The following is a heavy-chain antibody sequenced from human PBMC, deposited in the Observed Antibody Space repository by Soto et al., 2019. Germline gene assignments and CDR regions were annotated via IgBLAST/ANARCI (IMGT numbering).Heavy chain of an antibody. CDR1: GFTFSSYD. D-gene: IGHD1-7*01. V-gene: IGHV3-64*01. Sequence: EVQLAESGGGMVQPGGSLRLSCVASGFTFSSYDMHWVRQAPGKAVEYVSSISSNGGTTYYGKSVKGRLTISRDNSKNTLYLQLGSLRAEDMAVYYCVRRVSGNYDYWGQGTLVTVSS. J-gene: IGHJ4*02. CDR3: VRRVSGNYDY. CDR2: ISSNGGTT.